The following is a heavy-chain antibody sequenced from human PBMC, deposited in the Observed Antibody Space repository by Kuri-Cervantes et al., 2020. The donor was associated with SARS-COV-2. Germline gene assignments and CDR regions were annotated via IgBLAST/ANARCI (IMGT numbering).Heavy chain of an antibody. J-gene: IGHJ6*02. V-gene: IGHV1-46*01. Sequence: ASVKVSCKTSGYTFTNYYIHWVRQAPGQGLEWVGIVNPSDDSTIYAQKFQGRVTMTRDTSISTAYMELSRLRSDDTAVYYCARLSGYTSLYYYGMDVWGQGTTGTVSS. D-gene: IGHD5-24*01. CDR3: ARLSGYTSLYYYGMDV. CDR1: GYTFTNYY. CDR2: VNPSDDST.